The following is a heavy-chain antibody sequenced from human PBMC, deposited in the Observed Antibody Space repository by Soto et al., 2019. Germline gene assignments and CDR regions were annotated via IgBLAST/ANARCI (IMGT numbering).Heavy chain of an antibody. Sequence: ASVKVSCKASGGTFSSYAISWVRQAPGQGLEWMGGIIPIFGTANYAQKFQGRVTITADESTSTAYMELSSLRSEDTAVYYCARGIVVVGEGYYYYYGMDVWGQGTTVTVSS. V-gene: IGHV1-69*13. CDR1: GGTFSSYA. D-gene: IGHD2-15*01. CDR2: IIPIFGTA. CDR3: ARGIVVVGEGYYYYYGMDV. J-gene: IGHJ6*02.